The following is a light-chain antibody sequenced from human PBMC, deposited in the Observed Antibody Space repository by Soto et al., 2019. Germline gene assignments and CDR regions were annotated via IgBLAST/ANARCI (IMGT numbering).Light chain of an antibody. CDR2: GAS. Sequence: EIVLTQSPGTLSLSPGERATLSCRASQSVSSSYLAWYQQKPGQAPRLPIYGASSRATGIPDRFSGSGSGTDFTLTISRLELEDFAVYYCQQYGSSPSFGGGTKVEIK. CDR3: QQYGSSPS. V-gene: IGKV3-20*01. J-gene: IGKJ4*01. CDR1: QSVSSSY.